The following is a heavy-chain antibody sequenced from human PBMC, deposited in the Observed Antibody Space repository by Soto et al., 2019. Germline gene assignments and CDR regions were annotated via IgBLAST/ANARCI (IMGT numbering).Heavy chain of an antibody. CDR2: IYYSGST. CDR3: WLCVGFHYDDSPAGEFDY. CDR1: GGSISRGGYY. D-gene: IGHD3-22*01. J-gene: IGHJ4*02. Sequence: PSETLSLTCTVSGGSISRGGYYWSWIRQHPGKGLEWIGYIYYSGSTYYNPSLKSRVTISVDTSKNQFSLKLSSVTAADTAVYFCWLCVGFHYDDSPAGEFDYWGQGAPVTVSS. V-gene: IGHV4-31*03.